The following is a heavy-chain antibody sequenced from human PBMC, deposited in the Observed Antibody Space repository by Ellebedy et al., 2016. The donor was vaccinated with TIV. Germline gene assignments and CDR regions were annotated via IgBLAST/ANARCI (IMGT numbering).Heavy chain of an antibody. CDR2: MNPNSGNT. CDR1: GYTFTSYD. CDR3: ARASRGYSYGPYCFDY. D-gene: IGHD5-18*01. V-gene: IGHV1-8*01. Sequence: AASVKVSCKASGYTFTSYDINWVRQATGQGLEWMGWMNPNSGNTGYAQKFQGRVTMTRNTSISTAYMELSSLRSEDTAVYYCARASRGYSYGPYCFDYWGQGTLVTVSS. J-gene: IGHJ4*02.